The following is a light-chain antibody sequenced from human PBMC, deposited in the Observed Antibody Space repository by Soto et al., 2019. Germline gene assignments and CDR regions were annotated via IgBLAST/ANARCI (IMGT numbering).Light chain of an antibody. J-gene: IGLJ3*02. V-gene: IGLV2-11*01. CDR1: SSDVGGYNY. CDR2: DVT. Sequence: QSALTQPRSVSGSPGQSVSISCTGTSSDVGGYNYVSWYQQHPGKVPQLMIYDVTKRPSGVPDRFSGSKSGNTASLTISGLQAEDAADYYCFSYAGSYIWVFGGGTKVTVL. CDR3: FSYAGSYIWV.